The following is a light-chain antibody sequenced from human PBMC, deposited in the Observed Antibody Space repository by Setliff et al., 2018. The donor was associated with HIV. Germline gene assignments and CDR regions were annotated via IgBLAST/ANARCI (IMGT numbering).Light chain of an antibody. Sequence: QSVLTQPPSVSGAPGQGVTISCTGSSSNIGTGYDVHWYQQLPGRAPKLLIYGNTNRPSGVPDRFSGSKSGTSASLAITGLQAEDEADYYCCSYAGSSTPYVFGTGTKVTVL. V-gene: IGLV1-40*01. CDR2: GNT. CDR3: CSYAGSSTPYV. J-gene: IGLJ1*01. CDR1: SSNIGTGYD.